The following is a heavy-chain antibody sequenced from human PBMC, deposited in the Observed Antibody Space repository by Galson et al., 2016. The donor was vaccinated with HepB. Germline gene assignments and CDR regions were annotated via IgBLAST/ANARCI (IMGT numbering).Heavy chain of an antibody. V-gene: IGHV3-74*01. CDR2: ISLDGSVT. Sequence: SLRLSCAASGFTGFTFSSYWMHWVRQAPGKGLVWVSRISLDGSVTIYGDSVKGRFSTSRDNAKNTLFLQMNSLRAEDTAVYYCGASRDGYIDYWVQGALVTISS. J-gene: IGHJ4*01. CDR1: GFTGFTFSSYW. D-gene: IGHD5-24*01. CDR3: GASRDGYIDY.